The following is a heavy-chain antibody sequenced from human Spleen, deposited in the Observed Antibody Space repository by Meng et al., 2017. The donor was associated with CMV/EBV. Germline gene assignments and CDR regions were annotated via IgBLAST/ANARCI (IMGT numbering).Heavy chain of an antibody. CDR1: GYSFTSYW. J-gene: IGHJ6*02. CDR3: ARAVGGGYYYYYGMDV. D-gene: IGHD3-16*01. V-gene: IGHV5-51*01. CDR2: IYPGDSDT. Sequence: GGSLRLSCKGSGYSFTSYWIGWVRQMPGKGLEWMGIIYPGDSDTRYSPSFQGQVTISADKSISTAYMELSSLRSEDTAVYYCARAVGGGYYYYYGMDVWGQGTTVTVSS.